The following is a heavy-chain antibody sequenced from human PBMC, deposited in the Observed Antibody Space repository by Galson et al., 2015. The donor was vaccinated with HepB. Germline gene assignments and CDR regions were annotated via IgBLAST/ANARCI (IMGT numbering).Heavy chain of an antibody. D-gene: IGHD4-23*01. Sequence: SLRLSCAASGFTFSSYGMHWVRQAPGKGLEWVAVISYDGSNKYYADSVKGRFTISRDNSKNTLYLQMNSLRAEDTAVYYCAKHPTVVTPARSYYYYYYMDVWGKGTTVTVSS. V-gene: IGHV3-30*18. CDR1: GFTFSSYG. J-gene: IGHJ6*03. CDR3: AKHPTVVTPARSYYYYYYMDV. CDR2: ISYDGSNK.